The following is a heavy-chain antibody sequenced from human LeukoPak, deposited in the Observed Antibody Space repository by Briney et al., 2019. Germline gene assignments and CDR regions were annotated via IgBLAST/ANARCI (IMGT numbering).Heavy chain of an antibody. CDR2: MSGTGSLT. D-gene: IGHD3-22*01. CDR1: GFTFSSYA. J-gene: IGHJ4*02. CDR3: AKEAHYYYDSSGYRY. Sequence: PGGSLRLSCAASGFTFSSYAMNWVRQAPGKGLQWVSGMSGTGSLTYYADSVKGRFTISRDNSKNTLYLQMNSLRAEDTAVYYCAKEAHYYYDSSGYRYWGQGTLVTVSS. V-gene: IGHV3-23*01.